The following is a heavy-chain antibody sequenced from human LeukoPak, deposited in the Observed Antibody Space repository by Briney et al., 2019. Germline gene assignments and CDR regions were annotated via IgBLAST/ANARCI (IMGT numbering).Heavy chain of an antibody. J-gene: IGHJ4*02. CDR2: IRIPTGAL. Sequence: PGGSVRLSCAASGFTFSSYTMNWVRQAPGNGLEWLSYIRIPTGALYYADSVKGRFTISRDNAKNSLYLQMNNLRAEDTAVYYCVRGKLVYYYDNSGYFDSWGQGTLVTVSS. V-gene: IGHV3-48*01. D-gene: IGHD3-22*01. CDR1: GFTFSSYT. CDR3: VRGKLVYYYDNSGYFDS.